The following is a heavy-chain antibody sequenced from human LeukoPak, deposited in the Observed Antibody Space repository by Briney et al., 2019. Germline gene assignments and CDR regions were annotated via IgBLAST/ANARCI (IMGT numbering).Heavy chain of an antibody. CDR1: GGSISSYY. J-gene: IGHJ4*02. Sequence: PWETLSLTCTVSGGSISSYYWSWIRQPAGKGLEWIGRIYTSGSTNYNPSLKSRVTMSVDTSKNQFSLKLSSVTAADTAVYYCARAGTAVAGTRFDYWGQGTLVTVSS. D-gene: IGHD6-19*01. CDR3: ARAGTAVAGTRFDY. CDR2: IYTSGST. V-gene: IGHV4-4*07.